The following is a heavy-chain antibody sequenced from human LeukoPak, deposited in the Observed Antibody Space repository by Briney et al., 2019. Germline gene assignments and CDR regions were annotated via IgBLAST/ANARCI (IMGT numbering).Heavy chain of an antibody. CDR1: GFTFSSYA. CDR3: AKGSSGWYGQHFFDY. J-gene: IGHJ4*02. CDR2: ISGSGGGT. D-gene: IGHD6-19*01. V-gene: IGHV3-23*01. Sequence: PGGSLRLSCAASGFTFSSYAMSWVRQAPGKGLEWVSAISGSGGGTYYADSVKGRFTISRDNSKNTLYLQMNGLRAEDTAVYYCAKGSSGWYGQHFFDYWGQGTLVTVSS.